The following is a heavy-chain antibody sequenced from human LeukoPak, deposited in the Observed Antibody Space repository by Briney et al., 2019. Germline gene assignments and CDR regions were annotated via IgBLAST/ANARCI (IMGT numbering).Heavy chain of an antibody. CDR2: ISIDGSSI. V-gene: IGHV3-74*03. CDR1: GFTFSSSS. D-gene: IGHD3-9*01. J-gene: IGHJ4*02. CDR3: AKLGGILTGYYPFDY. Sequence: GGSLRLSCAASGFTFSSSSMDWVRQAPGKGLVWVSRISIDGSSIAYADSVKGRFTASRDNAKNTLYLQMNSLRAEDTAVYYCAKLGGILTGYYPFDYWGQGTLVTVSS.